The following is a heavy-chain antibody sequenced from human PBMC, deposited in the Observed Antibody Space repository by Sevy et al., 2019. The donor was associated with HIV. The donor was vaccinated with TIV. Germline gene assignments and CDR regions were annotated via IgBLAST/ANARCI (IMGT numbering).Heavy chain of an antibody. V-gene: IGHV3-11*01. J-gene: IGHJ4*02. Sequence: GGSLRLSCAASTFTFSDYYMTWIRQAPGKGLEWVSHISSGGSNKYYADSVKGRFTISRDNAKNSLYLQMNSLGVEDTALYYCARVRYNYGSYYFDYWGQGTLVTVSS. CDR3: ARVRYNYGSYYFDY. D-gene: IGHD5-18*01. CDR2: ISSGGSNK. CDR1: TFTFSDYY.